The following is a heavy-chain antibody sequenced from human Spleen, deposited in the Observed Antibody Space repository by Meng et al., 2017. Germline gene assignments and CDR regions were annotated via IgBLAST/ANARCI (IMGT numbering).Heavy chain of an antibody. D-gene: IGHD6-13*01. Sequence: QGAVVQSGAEVKKPGASVKGSCNASGYTFPDYWLHWVRRAPGQGLEWMGRINPKSGDTHYAQRFQGRVTMTGDTSISTAYMELSGLRSDDTAMYYCARDEDISAAGKLFGDYWGQGTLVTVSS. CDR3: ARDEDISAAGKLFGDY. J-gene: IGHJ4*02. CDR2: INPKSGDT. V-gene: IGHV1-2*06. CDR1: GYTFPDYW.